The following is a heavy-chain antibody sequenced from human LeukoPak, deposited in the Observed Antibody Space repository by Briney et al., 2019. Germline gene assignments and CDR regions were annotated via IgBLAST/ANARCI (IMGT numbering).Heavy chain of an antibody. Sequence: SETLSLICTVSGGSISSYYWSWIRQPPGKGLEWIGYIYYSGSTNYNPSLKSRVTISVDTSKNQFSLKLSSVTAADTAVYYGARGGYYGSGNDFRFDPWGQGTLVSVSS. CDR2: IYYSGST. CDR1: GGSISSYY. CDR3: ARGGYYGSGNDFRFDP. V-gene: IGHV4-59*01. D-gene: IGHD3-10*01. J-gene: IGHJ5*02.